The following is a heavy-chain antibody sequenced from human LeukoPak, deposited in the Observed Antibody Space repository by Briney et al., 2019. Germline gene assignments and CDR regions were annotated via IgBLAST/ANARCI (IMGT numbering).Heavy chain of an antibody. J-gene: IGHJ4*02. Sequence: SETLSLTCAVYGGSFSGYYWSWIRQPPGKGLEWTGEINHSGSTNYNPSLKSRVTISVDTSKNQFSLKLSSVTAADTAVYYCARGRDYYDSSGYPISTFDYWGQGTLVTVSS. D-gene: IGHD3-22*01. CDR3: ARGRDYYDSSGYPISTFDY. CDR2: INHSGST. CDR1: GGSFSGYY. V-gene: IGHV4-34*01.